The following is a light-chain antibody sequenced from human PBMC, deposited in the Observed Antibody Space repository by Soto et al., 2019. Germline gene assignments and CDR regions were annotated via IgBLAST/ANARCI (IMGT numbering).Light chain of an antibody. Sequence: DIQMTQSPSSLSASVRERVTITCRASQGISNYLAWYQQKPGKVPKLLIYSASTLQSGVPSRFSGSGSGTDFSLTISSLQPEDVATYDCQKYNSAALTFGGGTKVEI. CDR3: QKYNSAALT. CDR2: SAS. J-gene: IGKJ4*01. CDR1: QGISNY. V-gene: IGKV1-27*01.